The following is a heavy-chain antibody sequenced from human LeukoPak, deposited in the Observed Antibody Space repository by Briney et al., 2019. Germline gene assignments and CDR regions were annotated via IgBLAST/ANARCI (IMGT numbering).Heavy chain of an antibody. CDR1: GGSISSYY. Sequence: SETLSLTCTVSGGSISSYYWSWIRQPPGKGLEWIGYIYYSGSTNYNPSLKSRVTISVDTSKNQFSLKLSSVTAADTAVYYCARHDRLRAEYTYGPMYHWGQGTLVTVSS. CDR3: ARHDRLRAEYTYGPMYH. CDR2: IYYSGST. V-gene: IGHV4-59*08. J-gene: IGHJ5*02. D-gene: IGHD5-18*01.